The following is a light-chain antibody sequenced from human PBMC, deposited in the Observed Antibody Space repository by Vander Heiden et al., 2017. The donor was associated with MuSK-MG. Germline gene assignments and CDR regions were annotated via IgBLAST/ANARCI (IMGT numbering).Light chain of an antibody. CDR1: QSVSSY. Sequence: ETVLTQSPATLSLYPGERATLSCMASQSVSSYVAWYQQQPGQAPRLIIYDTSNRATGIPARFSGSGSGTDFTLTISSLEPEDCAVYYCQHRTEWPPLFTFGPGTKVEIK. CDR2: DTS. V-gene: IGKV3-11*01. CDR3: QHRTEWPPLFT. J-gene: IGKJ3*01.